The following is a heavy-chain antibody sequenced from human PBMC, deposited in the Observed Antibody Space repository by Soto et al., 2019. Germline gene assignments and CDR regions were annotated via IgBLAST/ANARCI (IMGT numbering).Heavy chain of an antibody. CDR3: ARALDFWSAYFDY. Sequence: GGSLRLSCAASGFTFRNYGMNWVRQAPGKGLEWVSYIGIGSSTKYYADSVKGRFTISRDNSKNTLYLQMNSLRTEDTAVYYCARALDFWSAYFDYWGQGSLVTVSS. CDR2: IGIGSSTK. V-gene: IGHV3-48*01. J-gene: IGHJ4*02. D-gene: IGHD3-3*01. CDR1: GFTFRNYG.